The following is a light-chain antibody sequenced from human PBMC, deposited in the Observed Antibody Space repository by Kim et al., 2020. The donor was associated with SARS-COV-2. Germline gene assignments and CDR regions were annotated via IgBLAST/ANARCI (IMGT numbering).Light chain of an antibody. Sequence: GQSITISCTGTSSDVGSYNLVSWYQQNQGKAPKLMIYEGSKRPSGVSNRFSGSKSGNTASLTISGLQAEDEADYYCCSYAGSSTYVFGTGTKVTVL. CDR1: SSDVGSYNL. J-gene: IGLJ1*01. CDR3: CSYAGSSTYV. CDR2: EGS. V-gene: IGLV2-23*01.